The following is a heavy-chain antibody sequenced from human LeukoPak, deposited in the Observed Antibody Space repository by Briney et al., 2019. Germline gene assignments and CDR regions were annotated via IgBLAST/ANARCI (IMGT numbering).Heavy chain of an antibody. CDR2: IYYSGST. V-gene: IGHV4-59*01. D-gene: IGHD1-26*01. CDR1: GGSISSYY. Sequence: PSETLSLTCTVSGGSISSYYWSWIRQPPGKGLEWIGYIYYSGSTNYNPSLKSRVTISLDTSKNQFSLKLSSVTAADTAVYYCARDLGYSDGWFDPWGQGTPVTVSS. J-gene: IGHJ5*02. CDR3: ARDLGYSDGWFDP.